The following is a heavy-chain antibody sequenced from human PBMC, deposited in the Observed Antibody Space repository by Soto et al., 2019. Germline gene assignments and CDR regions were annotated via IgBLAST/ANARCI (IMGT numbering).Heavy chain of an antibody. Sequence: SGGSLRLSCAASGFTFSSYWMHWVRQSPGKGLVWVSRISSDGRNTNYADSVRGRFTISRDNAKNTLYLQMSGLRAEDTAVYFCTKGYSGYDFADWGQGSLVTVSS. J-gene: IGHJ4*02. D-gene: IGHD5-12*01. CDR2: ISSDGRNT. V-gene: IGHV3-74*01. CDR1: GFTFSSYW. CDR3: TKGYSGYDFAD.